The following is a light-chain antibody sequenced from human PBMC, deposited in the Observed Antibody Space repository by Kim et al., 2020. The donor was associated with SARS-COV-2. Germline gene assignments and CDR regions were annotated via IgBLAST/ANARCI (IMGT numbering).Light chain of an antibody. CDR3: QAWDNSAAV. CDR1: KLGTKY. CDR2: QYT. J-gene: IGLJ3*02. V-gene: IGLV3-1*01. Sequence: VSPRQTASITCSGDKLGTKYISWYQQKPGQSPVLVMYQYTKRPSGIPERFSGSRSGNTATLTISETQPMDEADYYCQAWDNSAAVFGGGTQLTVL.